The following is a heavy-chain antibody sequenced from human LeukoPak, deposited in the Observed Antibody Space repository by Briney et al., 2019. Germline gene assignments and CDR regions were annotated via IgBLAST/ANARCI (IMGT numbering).Heavy chain of an antibody. CDR3: AREHIAAAGPHFDY. CDR1: GFTFSTYC. D-gene: IGHD6-13*01. V-gene: IGHV3-21*01. J-gene: IGHJ4*02. Sequence: GGSLRLSCAASGFTFSTYCMNWVRQAPGKGLEWVSSISSSSNYIYYADSLKGRFTISRDNAKNSLYLQMNSLRAEDTAVYYCAREHIAAAGPHFDYWGQGTLVTVSS. CDR2: ISSSSNYI.